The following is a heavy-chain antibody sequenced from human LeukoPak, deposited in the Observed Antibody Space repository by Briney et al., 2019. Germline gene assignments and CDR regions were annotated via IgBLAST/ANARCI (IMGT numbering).Heavy chain of an antibody. CDR2: IYGGGKT. CDR1: GFTVSSNY. J-gene: IGHJ3*02. CDR3: ARELTTSRFAFDI. D-gene: IGHD3-3*01. V-gene: IGHV3-53*01. Sequence: GGSLRLSCAASGFTVSSNYMSWVRQAPGKGLEWVSIIYGGGKTYYADSVKGRFTISRDNSKNTLYLQMNSLRAEDTAIYYCARELTTSRFAFDIWGQGTMVTVSS.